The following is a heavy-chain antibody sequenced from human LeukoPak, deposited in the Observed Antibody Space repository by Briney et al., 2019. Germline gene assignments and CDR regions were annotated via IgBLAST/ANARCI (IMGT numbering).Heavy chain of an antibody. V-gene: IGHV3-7*01. D-gene: IGHD1-26*01. CDR3: ARDWTNGSPGTFDY. CDR1: GFTFSSYW. CDR2: IKQDGSEK. Sequence: GGSLRLSCAASGFTFSSYWMSWVRQAPGKGLEWVANIKQDGSEKYYVDSVKGRFTISRDNAKNTLYLQMNSLRAEDTAVYYCARDWTNGSPGTFDYWGQGTLVTVSS. J-gene: IGHJ4*02.